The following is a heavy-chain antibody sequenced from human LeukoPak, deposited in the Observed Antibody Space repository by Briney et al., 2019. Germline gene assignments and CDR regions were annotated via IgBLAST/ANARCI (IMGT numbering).Heavy chain of an antibody. V-gene: IGHV5-51*01. D-gene: IGHD4-23*01. CDR3: ARSSYGANEGDYTDY. CDR2: IYPGDSDT. CDR1: GYSFTSYW. Sequence: ESLKSSCKGSGYSFTSYWIGWVRQMPGKGLEWMGIIYPGDSDTRYSPSFQGQVTISADKSISTAYLQWSSLKASDTAMYYCARSSYGANEGDYTDYWGQGTLVTVSS. J-gene: IGHJ4*02.